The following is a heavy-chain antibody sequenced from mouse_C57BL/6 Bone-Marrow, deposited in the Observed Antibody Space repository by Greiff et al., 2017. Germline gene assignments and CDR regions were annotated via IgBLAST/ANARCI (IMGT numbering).Heavy chain of an antibody. CDR3: ARRVYYAHFDY. J-gene: IGHJ2*01. Sequence: VQLVESGPELVKPGASVKLSCKASGYTFTSYDINWVKQRPGQGLEWIGWIYPRDGSTKYNEKFKGKATLTVDTSSSTAYMELHSLTAEDSAVYFCARRVYYAHFDYWGQGTTLTVSS. CDR1: GYTFTSYD. CDR2: IYPRDGST. D-gene: IGHD1-1*01. V-gene: IGHV1-85*01.